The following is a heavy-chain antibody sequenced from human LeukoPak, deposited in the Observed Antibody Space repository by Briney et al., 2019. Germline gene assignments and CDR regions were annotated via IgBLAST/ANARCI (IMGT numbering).Heavy chain of an antibody. CDR2: IYYSGST. CDR3: ARGVRDSSASPVPHFDY. V-gene: IGHV4-59*08. D-gene: IGHD3-10*01. J-gene: IGHJ4*01. Sequence: SETLSLTCTVSGGSISSYYWSWIRQPPGKGLEWIGYIYYSGSTNYNPSLKSRVTISVDTSKNQFSLKLSSVTAADTAVYYCARGVRDSSASPVPHFDYWGPGTPVTASS. CDR1: GGSISSYY.